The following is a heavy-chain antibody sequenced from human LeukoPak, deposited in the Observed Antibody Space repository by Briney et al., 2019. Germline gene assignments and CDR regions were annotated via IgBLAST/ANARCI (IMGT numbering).Heavy chain of an antibody. V-gene: IGHV3-7*01. CDR3: AKDSDCSSTSCYVFHYYYYYMDV. D-gene: IGHD2-2*01. CDR2: IKQDGSEK. Sequence: GGSLRLSCAASGFTFSSYWMSWVRQAPGKGLEWVANIKQDGSEKYYVDSVKGRFTISRDNAKNSLYLQMNSLRAEDTAVYYCAKDSDCSSTSCYVFHYYYYYMDVWGKGTTVTISS. CDR1: GFTFSSYW. J-gene: IGHJ6*03.